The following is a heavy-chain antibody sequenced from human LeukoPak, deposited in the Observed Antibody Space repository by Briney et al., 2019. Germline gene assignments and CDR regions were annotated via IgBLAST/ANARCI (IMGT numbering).Heavy chain of an antibody. D-gene: IGHD6-19*01. CDR3: AKDPIKQWLVTSPAIDY. Sequence: GGSLRLSCADSGFTFSSYAMSWVRQAPGKGLEWVSVISGSGGSTYYADSVKGRFTISRDNSKNTLYLQMNSLRAEDTAVYYCAKDPIKQWLVTSPAIDYWGQGTLVTVSS. CDR2: ISGSGGST. V-gene: IGHV3-23*01. J-gene: IGHJ4*02. CDR1: GFTFSSYA.